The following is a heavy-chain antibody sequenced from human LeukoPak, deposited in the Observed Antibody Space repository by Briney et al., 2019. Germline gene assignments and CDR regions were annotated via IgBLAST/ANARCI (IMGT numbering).Heavy chain of an antibody. CDR2: ISYDGSNK. J-gene: IGHJ4*02. D-gene: IGHD2-15*01. CDR3: AKDMGRYCSGGSCSFIDY. Sequence: GRSLRLSCAASGFTFSSYGMHWVRQAPGKGLEWVAVISYDGSNKYYADSVKGRFTISRDNSKNTLYLQMNSLRAEDTAVYYCAKDMGRYCSGGSCSFIDYWAREPWSPSPQ. CDR1: GFTFSSYG. V-gene: IGHV3-30*18.